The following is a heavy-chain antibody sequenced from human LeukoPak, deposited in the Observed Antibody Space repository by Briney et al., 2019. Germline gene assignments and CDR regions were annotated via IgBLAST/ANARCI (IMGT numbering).Heavy chain of an antibody. CDR2: ISGGGGST. J-gene: IGHJ5*02. CDR3: AKGGYCSSTSCYVGWLDP. V-gene: IGHV3-23*01. Sequence: GGSLRLSCAASGFTFSSYVMNWVRQAPGKGLEWVSVISGGGGSTYYADSVKGRFTISRDNSKNTLFLQMNSLGAEDTAVYYCAKGGYCSSTSCYVGWLDPWGQGTLVTVSS. D-gene: IGHD2-2*01. CDR1: GFTFSSYV.